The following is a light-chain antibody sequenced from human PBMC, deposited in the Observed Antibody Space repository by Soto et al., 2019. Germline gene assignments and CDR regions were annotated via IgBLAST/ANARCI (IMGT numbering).Light chain of an antibody. CDR1: SSNIGSNY. CDR3: GTWDSSLSAYV. Sequence: QSVFTQPPSVSAAPGQKVTISCSGSSSNIGSNYVSWYQQLPGTAPKLLIYENNKRPSGIPDRFSGSKSGTSATLGITGLQTGDEADYYCGTWDSSLSAYVFGTGTKLTVL. V-gene: IGLV1-51*02. CDR2: ENN. J-gene: IGLJ1*01.